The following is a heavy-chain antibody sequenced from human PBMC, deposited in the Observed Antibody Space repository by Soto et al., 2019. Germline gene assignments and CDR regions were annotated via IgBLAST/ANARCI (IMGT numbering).Heavy chain of an antibody. J-gene: IGHJ5*02. V-gene: IGHV1-2*02. Sequence: ASVKVSCKASGYTFTGYYMHWVRQAPGQGLEWVGWINPNSGGTNYAQKFQGRVTMTRDTSISTAYMELSRLRSDDTAVYYCAGDQSSQLECPVSWGQGTLVTVSS. D-gene: IGHD1-1*01. CDR2: INPNSGGT. CDR1: GYTFTGYY. CDR3: AGDQSSQLECPVS.